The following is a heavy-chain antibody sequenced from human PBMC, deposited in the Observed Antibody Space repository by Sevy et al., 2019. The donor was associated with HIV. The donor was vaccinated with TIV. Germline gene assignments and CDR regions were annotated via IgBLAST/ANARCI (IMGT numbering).Heavy chain of an antibody. CDR3: ARGVRMERRPIDY. J-gene: IGHJ4*02. CDR2: ISSSSSYI. Sequence: GGSLRLSCAASGFTFSSYSMNWVRQAPGKGLEWVSSISSSSSYIYYADSVKGRFTISRDNAKNSLYLQMNSLRAEDTAVYYCARGVRMERRPIDYWGQGTLVTVSS. V-gene: IGHV3-21*01. CDR1: GFTFSSYS. D-gene: IGHD1-1*01.